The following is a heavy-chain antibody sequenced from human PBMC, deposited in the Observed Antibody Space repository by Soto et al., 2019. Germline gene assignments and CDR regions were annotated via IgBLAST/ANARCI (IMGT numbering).Heavy chain of an antibody. CDR3: ARDDSSGYYWSYYYGMDV. V-gene: IGHV4-59*12. J-gene: IGHJ6*02. CDR1: GGSISSYY. Sequence: PSETLSLTCTVSGGSISSYYWSWIRQPPGKGLEWIGYIYYSGSTNYNPSLRSRVTISVDTSKNQFSLKLSSVTAADTAVYYCARDDSSGYYWSYYYGMDVWGQGTTVTVSS. CDR2: IYYSGST. D-gene: IGHD3-22*01.